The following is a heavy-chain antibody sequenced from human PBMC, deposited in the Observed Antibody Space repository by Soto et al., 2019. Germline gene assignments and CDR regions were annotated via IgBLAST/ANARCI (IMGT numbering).Heavy chain of an antibody. CDR1: GFSVTSNY. D-gene: IGHD3-9*01. J-gene: IGHJ4*02. V-gene: IGHV3-53*01. Sequence: GGSLRLSCAASGFSVTSNYMTWVRQAPGKGLECVSVIYAGGNTYYPDSVKGRFTISSDNSKNTLFLQMNNLRAEDTAVYYCARVTTFYDILTSSYALNYFDYWGQGTRVTV. CDR2: IYAGGNT. CDR3: ARVTTFYDILTSSYALNYFDY.